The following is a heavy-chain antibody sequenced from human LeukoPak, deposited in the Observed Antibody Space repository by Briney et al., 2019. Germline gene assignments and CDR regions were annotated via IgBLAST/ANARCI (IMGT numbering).Heavy chain of an antibody. V-gene: IGHV3-7*01. J-gene: IGHJ4*02. CDR3: ARDKLVGPTQFDY. D-gene: IGHD1-26*01. CDR1: GFTFSSYW. Sequence: GSLRLSCAASGFTFSSYWMSWVRQAPGKGLEWVANIKQDGSERYYVDSVTGRFTISRDNAKDSLYLQMNSLRAEDTAVYYCARDKLVGPTQFDYWGQGTLVTVSS. CDR2: IKQDGSER.